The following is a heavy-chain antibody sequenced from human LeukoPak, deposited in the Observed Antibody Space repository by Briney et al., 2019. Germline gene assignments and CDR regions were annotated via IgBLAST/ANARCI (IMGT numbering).Heavy chain of an antibody. V-gene: IGHV1-2*02. CDR1: GYTFTGYY. CDR3: ARVYLWFGTNWFDP. D-gene: IGHD3-10*01. Sequence: SVKVSCKASGYTFTGYYMHWVRQAPGQGLEWTGWINPNSGGTNYAQKFQGRVTMTRDTSISTAYMELSRLRSDDTAVYYCARVYLWFGTNWFDPWGQGTLVTVSS. J-gene: IGHJ5*02. CDR2: INPNSGGT.